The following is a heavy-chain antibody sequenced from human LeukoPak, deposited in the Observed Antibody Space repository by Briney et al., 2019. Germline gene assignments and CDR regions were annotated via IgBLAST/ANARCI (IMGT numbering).Heavy chain of an antibody. CDR3: GRRGLGGGGVEG. CDR1: GGSISSSSYY. Sequence: SETLSLTCTVSGGSISSSSYYWGWVRQPPGKGLEWIGSIYYSGSTYYNPSPKSRVTISVDTSKDQFSLKLGSVTAADTAVYFGGRRGLGGGGVEGGGQETWVTVPS. V-gene: IGHV4-39*01. CDR2: IYYSGST. D-gene: IGHD3-16*01. J-gene: IGHJ4*02.